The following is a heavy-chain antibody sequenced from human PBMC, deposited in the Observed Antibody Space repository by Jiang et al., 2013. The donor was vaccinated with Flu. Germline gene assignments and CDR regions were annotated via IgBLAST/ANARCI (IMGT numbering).Heavy chain of an antibody. CDR3: ARGRIAAGGMDV. CDR1: GGSFSGYY. Sequence: LLKPSETLSLTCAVYGGSFSGYYWSWIRQPPGKGLEWIGEINHSGSTNYNPSLKSRVTISVDTSKNQFSLKLSSVTAADTAVYYCARGRIAAGGMDVWGKGTTVTVSS. V-gene: IGHV4-34*01. J-gene: IGHJ6*04. CDR2: INHSGST. D-gene: IGHD6-13*01.